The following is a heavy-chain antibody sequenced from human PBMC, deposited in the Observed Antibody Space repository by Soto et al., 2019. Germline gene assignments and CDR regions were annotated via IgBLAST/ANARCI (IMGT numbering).Heavy chain of an antibody. CDR2: VYFNGNT. V-gene: IGHV4-59*01. Sequence: LSLTCTVSAASFSKYYWTWIRQPPGKGLEWIGYVYFNGNTNYNPSLKRRVSISIDTSKNQISLTLNSVTAADTAVYYCASVTFGGVVLAHWGQGTLVTVSS. D-gene: IGHD3-16*01. J-gene: IGHJ4*02. CDR1: AASFSKYY. CDR3: ASVTFGGVVLAH.